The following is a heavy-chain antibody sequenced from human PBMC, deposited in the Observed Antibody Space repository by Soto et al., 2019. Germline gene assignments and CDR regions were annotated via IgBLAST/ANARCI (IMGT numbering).Heavy chain of an antibody. Sequence: ELHLVESGGGLVQPGGSLRLSCAASGFTFSSYWMHWVRQAPGKGLVWVSRINSDGSSTSYADSVKGRFTISRDNAKNTLYLQMHSLRAEDTAVYYCASSPYGATSGYFDYWGQGTLVPVSS. V-gene: IGHV3-74*01. D-gene: IGHD3-10*01. J-gene: IGHJ4*02. CDR1: GFTFSSYW. CDR3: ASSPYGATSGYFDY. CDR2: INSDGSST.